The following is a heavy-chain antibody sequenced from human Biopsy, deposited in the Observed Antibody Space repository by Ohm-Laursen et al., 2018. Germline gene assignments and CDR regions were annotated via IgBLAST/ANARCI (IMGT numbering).Heavy chain of an antibody. CDR2: IVPILGTV. V-gene: IGHV1-69*04. CDR3: ATDADGYYTEFDF. CDR1: GYIFTTSG. Sequence: GASVKVSCKASGYIFTTSGISWVRQAPGQGLEWLGRIVPILGTVNYAQRFQGRVALTADKSTGTAYMELNRLISDDTAVYYCATDADGYYTEFDFWGQGTLITVSS. D-gene: IGHD5-24*01. J-gene: IGHJ4*02.